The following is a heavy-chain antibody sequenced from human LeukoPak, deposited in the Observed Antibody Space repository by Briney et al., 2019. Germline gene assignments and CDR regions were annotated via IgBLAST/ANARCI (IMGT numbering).Heavy chain of an antibody. J-gene: IGHJ5*02. Sequence: SETLSLTCTVSGGSISSYYWSWIRQPPGKGLEWIGYIYYSGSTNYNPSLKSRVTISVDTSKNQFSLKLSSVTAADTAVYYCARLNYDILTGYGSNWFDPWGQGTLVTVSS. CDR3: ARLNYDILTGYGSNWFDP. D-gene: IGHD3-9*01. V-gene: IGHV4-59*01. CDR2: IYYSGST. CDR1: GGSISSYY.